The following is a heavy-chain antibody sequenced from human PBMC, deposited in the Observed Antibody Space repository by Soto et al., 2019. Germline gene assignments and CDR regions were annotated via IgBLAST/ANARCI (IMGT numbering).Heavy chain of an antibody. CDR3: ARVSPSSRAAEP. CDR2: ISAYNGNT. Sequence: QVQLVQSGAEVKKPGASVRVSCKTSGYTFTSYGISWVRQAPGQGLEWMGWISAYNGNTNYAQSLQGRVTMTTDTSTTTAYMELRSLKSDATAVYYCARVSPSSRAAEPWGQGTLVTVS. V-gene: IGHV1-18*01. CDR1: GYTFTSYG. J-gene: IGHJ4*02. D-gene: IGHD6-13*01.